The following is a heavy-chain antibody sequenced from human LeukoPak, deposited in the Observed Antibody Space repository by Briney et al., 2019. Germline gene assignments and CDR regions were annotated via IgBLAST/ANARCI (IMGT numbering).Heavy chain of an antibody. V-gene: IGHV3-15*01. D-gene: IGHD3-10*01. CDR3: TPVLVWFGELS. CDR1: GFTFSSYA. CDR2: IKSKTDGGTT. Sequence: GGSLRLSCAASGFTFSSYAMSWVRQAPGKGQEWVGRIKSKTDGGTTDYAAPVKGRFTISRDDSKNTLYLQMNSLKTEDTAVYYCTPVLVWFGELSWGQGTLVTVSS. J-gene: IGHJ5*02.